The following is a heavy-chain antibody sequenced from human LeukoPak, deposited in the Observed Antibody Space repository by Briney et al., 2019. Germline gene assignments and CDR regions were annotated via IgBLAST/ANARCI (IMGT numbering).Heavy chain of an antibody. D-gene: IGHD1-26*01. CDR3: AKVEQRELHFDY. J-gene: IGHJ4*02. V-gene: IGHV3-9*01. CDR2: ISWNSGSI. CDR1: GFTFDDYA. Sequence: PGGSLRLSCAASGFTFDDYAMHWVRQAPGKGLEWVSGISWNSGSIGYADSVKGRFTISRDNAKNSLCLQMNSLRAEDTALYYCAKVEQRELHFDYWGQGTLVTVSS.